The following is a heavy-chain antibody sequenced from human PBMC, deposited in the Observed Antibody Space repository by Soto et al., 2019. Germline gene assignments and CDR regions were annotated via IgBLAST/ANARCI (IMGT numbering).Heavy chain of an antibody. D-gene: IGHD1-26*01. Sequence: SETLSLTCNASGDSITSSSYYWGWIRQPPGKGLEWVGNIYYSGSTFYNPSFESRLTLSIDRAKNQFSLKLHSMSAADRAVYFCARGGGSDSFDYWGQGILVTVSS. CDR3: ARGGGSDSFDY. CDR1: GDSITSSSYY. J-gene: IGHJ4*02. V-gene: IGHV4-39*07. CDR2: IYYSGST.